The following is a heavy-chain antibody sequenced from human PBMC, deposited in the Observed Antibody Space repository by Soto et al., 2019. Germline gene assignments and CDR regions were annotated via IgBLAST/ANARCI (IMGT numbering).Heavy chain of an antibody. CDR1: GFTFSSYG. CDR2: ISYDGSNK. V-gene: IGHV3-30*18. D-gene: IGHD3-10*01. CDR3: AKDASLWCGDPYVPSYYYYHGMDV. J-gene: IGHJ6*02. Sequence: QVQLVESGGGVVQPGRSLRLSCAASGFTFSSYGMHWVRQAPGKGLEWVAVISYDGSNKYYADSVKGRFTISRDNSKNTLYLQMYSLRAEDTAVYYLAKDASLWCGDPYVPSYYYYHGMDVWGQGTTGTVSS.